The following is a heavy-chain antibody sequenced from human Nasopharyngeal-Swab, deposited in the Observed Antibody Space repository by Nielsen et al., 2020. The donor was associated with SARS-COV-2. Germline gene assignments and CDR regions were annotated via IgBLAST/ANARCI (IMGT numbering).Heavy chain of an antibody. Sequence: GESLKISCSFSGFIPSDSWMHWVRQAPGKGPVWVSRINRDGSRTGYADFVKGRFTTSRDNANNTVYLQMSGLRAEDTAVYYCARDFDQTDDWGQGILVTVSS. J-gene: IGHJ4*02. V-gene: IGHV3-74*01. CDR3: ARDFDQTDD. CDR1: GFIPSDSW. D-gene: IGHD3-9*01. CDR2: INRDGSRT.